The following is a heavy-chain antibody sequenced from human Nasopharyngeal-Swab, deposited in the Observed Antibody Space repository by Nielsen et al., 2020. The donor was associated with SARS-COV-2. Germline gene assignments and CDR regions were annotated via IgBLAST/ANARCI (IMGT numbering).Heavy chain of an antibody. CDR2: IYYSGST. CDR1: GGSISSSSYY. J-gene: IGHJ4*02. CDR3: AVVYFDY. V-gene: IGHV4-39*01. D-gene: IGHD2-15*01. Sequence: SETLSLTCTVSGGSISSSSYYWGWIRQPPGKGLGWIGSIYYSGSTYYNPSLKSRVTISVDTSKNQFSLKLSSVTAADTAVYYCAVVYFDYWGQGTLVTVSS.